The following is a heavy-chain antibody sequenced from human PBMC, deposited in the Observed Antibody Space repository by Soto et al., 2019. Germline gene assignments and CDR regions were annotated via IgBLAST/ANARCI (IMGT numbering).Heavy chain of an antibody. CDR3: ARTTIFGVVTIPYYFDY. CDR1: GGSISSGDYY. V-gene: IGHV4-31*02. D-gene: IGHD3-3*01. CDR2: IYYSGST. Sequence: PSETLSLTCTVSGGSISSGDYYWSWIRQHPGKGLEWIGYIYYSGSTYYNPSLKSRVTISVDTSKNQFSLKLSSVTAADTAVYYCARTTIFGVVTIPYYFDYWGQGTLVTVSS. J-gene: IGHJ4*02.